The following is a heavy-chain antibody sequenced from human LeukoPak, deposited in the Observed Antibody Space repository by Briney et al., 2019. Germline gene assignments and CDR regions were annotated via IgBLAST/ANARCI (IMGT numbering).Heavy chain of an antibody. CDR3: ATRGTWIQLWAPGY. D-gene: IGHD5-18*01. CDR2: ISGSGGST. CDR1: GFTFSSYA. J-gene: IGHJ4*02. V-gene: IGHV3-23*01. Sequence: GGSLRLSCAASGFTFSSYAMSWVRQAPGKGLEWVSAISGSGGSTYYADSVKGRFTISRDNSKNTLYLQMNSLRAKDTAVYYCATRGTWIQLWAPGYWGQGTLVTVSS.